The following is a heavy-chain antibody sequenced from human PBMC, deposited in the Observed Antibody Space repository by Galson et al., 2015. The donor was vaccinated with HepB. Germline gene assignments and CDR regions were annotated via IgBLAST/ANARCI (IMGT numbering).Heavy chain of an antibody. D-gene: IGHD3-3*01. CDR1: GFTFSSYA. J-gene: IGHJ4*02. CDR3: ARGGITIFGVGVDY. V-gene: IGHV3-64*01. CDR2: ISSNGGST. Sequence: SLRLSCAASGFTFSSYAMHWVRQAPGKGLEYVSAISSNGGSTYYANSVKGRFTISRDNSKNTLYLQMGSLRAEDMAVYYCARGGITIFGVGVDYWGQGTLVTVSS.